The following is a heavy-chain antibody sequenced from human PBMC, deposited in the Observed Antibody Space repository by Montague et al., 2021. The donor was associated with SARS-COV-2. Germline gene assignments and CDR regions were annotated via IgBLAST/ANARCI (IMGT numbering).Heavy chain of an antibody. Sequence: PALVKPTQTLTLTCTFSGFSLSTSGMCVSWIRQPPGKALEWLALIDWDDDKRYSPSLKSRLTITKDTSKNQVVLTMTNMDPVDTATYYCAHRKPTYYDILTGYYNAFDIWGQGTMVTVSS. CDR1: GFSLSTSGMC. J-gene: IGHJ3*02. D-gene: IGHD3-9*01. CDR2: IDWDDDK. V-gene: IGHV2-5*08. CDR3: AHRKPTYYDILTGYYNAFDI.